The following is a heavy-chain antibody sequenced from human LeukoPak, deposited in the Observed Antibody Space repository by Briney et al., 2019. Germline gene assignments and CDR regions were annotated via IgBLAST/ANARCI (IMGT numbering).Heavy chain of an antibody. J-gene: IGHJ4*02. Sequence: GSLRLSCAASGFTFSSYGIHWVRQAPGKGLEWVAVISYDGSNKYYADPVKGRFTISRDNSKNTLYLQMNSLRAEDTAVYYCAKTTDRPPLWGQGTLVTVSS. V-gene: IGHV3-30*18. CDR3: AKTTDRPPL. CDR1: GFTFSSYG. D-gene: IGHD4-11*01. CDR2: ISYDGSNK.